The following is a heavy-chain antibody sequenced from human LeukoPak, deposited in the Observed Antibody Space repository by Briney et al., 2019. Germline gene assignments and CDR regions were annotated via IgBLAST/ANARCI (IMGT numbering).Heavy chain of an antibody. CDR1: VGSISSYY. D-gene: IGHD2-15*01. Sequence: SETLSLTCTVSVGSISSYYWSWSRGPPGKGLEWIGYIYYSGSTTYNPSLKSRVTISVDTSKNQFSLKLSSVTAADTAVYYCAREGTPTTSRFDPWGQGTLVTISS. J-gene: IGHJ5*02. V-gene: IGHV4-59*01. CDR2: IYYSGST. CDR3: AREGTPTTSRFDP.